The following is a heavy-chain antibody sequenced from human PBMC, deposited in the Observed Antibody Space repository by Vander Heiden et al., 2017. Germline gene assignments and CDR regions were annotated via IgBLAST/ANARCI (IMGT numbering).Heavy chain of an antibody. J-gene: IGHJ4*02. D-gene: IGHD5-12*01. V-gene: IGHV3-23*01. CDR3: AKDPYSYGYDIVTYFDC. CDR2: ISGTGNTA. Sequence: EVKLLESGGGLVQPGGSLRLPCLGSGFTLSRYAMSWVRQTPAKGLEWVAAISGTGNTANYADSVKGRFTISRDNSKNMLFLDMNSLRAEDTGVYFCAKDPYSYGYDIVTYFDCWGQGTQVTVSS. CDR1: GFTLSRYA.